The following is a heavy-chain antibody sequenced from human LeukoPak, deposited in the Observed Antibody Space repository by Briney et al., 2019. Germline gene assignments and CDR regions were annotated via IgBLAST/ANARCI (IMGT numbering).Heavy chain of an antibody. CDR3: ATYDFWSGYGVGY. D-gene: IGHD3-3*01. CDR2: ISDSGGST. Sequence: GGSLRLSCAASGSTFSSYALSWVRQAPGKGLEWVSAISDSGGSTYYADSVKGRFTISRDNSKNTLYLQMNSLRAEDTAVYYCATYDFWSGYGVGYWGQGTLVTVSS. V-gene: IGHV3-23*01. CDR1: GSTFSSYA. J-gene: IGHJ4*02.